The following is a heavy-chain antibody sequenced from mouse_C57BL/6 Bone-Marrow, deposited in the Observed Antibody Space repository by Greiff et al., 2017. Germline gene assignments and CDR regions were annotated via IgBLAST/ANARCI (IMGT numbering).Heavy chain of an antibody. V-gene: IGHV1-54*01. Sequence: VQLQQSGAELVRPGTSVKVSCKASGYAFTNYLIEWVKQRPGPGLEWIGVLNPGSGGTNYNEKFKGKATLTADKSSSTAYMQLSSLTPEYSAVYFCARYYYGSYFDYWGQGTTLTVSS. CDR1: GYAFTNYL. D-gene: IGHD1-1*01. CDR3: ARYYYGSYFDY. CDR2: LNPGSGGT. J-gene: IGHJ2*01.